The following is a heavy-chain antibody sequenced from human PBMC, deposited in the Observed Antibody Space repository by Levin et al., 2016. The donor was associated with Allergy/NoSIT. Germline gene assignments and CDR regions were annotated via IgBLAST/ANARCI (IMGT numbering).Heavy chain of an antibody. J-gene: IGHJ6*02. D-gene: IGHD2-15*01. Sequence: VRQAPGKGLEWVAVISSDGSNEDYADSAKGRFTVSRDNSKSTMYLQLNSLKFGDTAVYYCAKVRERAGQCSGGTCYYGMDVWGRGTSVTVSS. CDR2: ISSDGSNE. CDR3: AKVRERAGQCSGGTCYYGMDV. V-gene: IGHV3-30*04.